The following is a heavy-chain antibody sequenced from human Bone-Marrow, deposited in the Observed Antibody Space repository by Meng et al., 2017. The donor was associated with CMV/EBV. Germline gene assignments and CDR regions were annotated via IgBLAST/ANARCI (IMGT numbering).Heavy chain of an antibody. CDR2: IIPIFGTA. CDR1: EGTFSSYA. Sequence: SVKFSCKAFEGTFSSYAISWVRQAPGQGLEWMGGIIPIFGTANYAKKFQGRVTITTDESTSTAYMELSSLRSEDTAVYYCARGRRRYSSSWEGFDYWGQGTLVTVSS. J-gene: IGHJ4*02. V-gene: IGHV1-69*05. CDR3: ARGRRRYSSSWEGFDY. D-gene: IGHD6-13*01.